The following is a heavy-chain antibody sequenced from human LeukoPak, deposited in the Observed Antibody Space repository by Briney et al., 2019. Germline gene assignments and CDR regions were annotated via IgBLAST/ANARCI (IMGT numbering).Heavy chain of an antibody. Sequence: ASVKVSCKASGYTFANYDINWVRQATGQGLEWMGWLNPNSGKTGYEQKFQGRVTMTRGSSISTAYLDLSSLSSEDTAVYYCARVRPGPYNYFDLWGQGTLVTVSS. J-gene: IGHJ5*02. CDR1: GYTFANYD. V-gene: IGHV1-8*01. CDR2: LNPNSGKT. CDR3: ARVRPGPYNYFDL.